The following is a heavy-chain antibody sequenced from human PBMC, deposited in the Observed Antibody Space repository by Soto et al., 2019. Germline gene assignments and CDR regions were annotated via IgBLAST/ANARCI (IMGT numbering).Heavy chain of an antibody. Sequence: ASVKVSCKASGYTFTSYGISWARQSPGQGLEWMGWISAYNGNTNYAQKLQGRVTMTTDTSTSTAYMELSSLRSDDTAVYYCARVRTITYYDFWSGPRVGMDVWGQGTTVTVSS. CDR3: ARVRTITYYDFWSGPRVGMDV. J-gene: IGHJ6*02. CDR2: ISAYNGNT. CDR1: GYTFTSYG. D-gene: IGHD3-3*01. V-gene: IGHV1-18*04.